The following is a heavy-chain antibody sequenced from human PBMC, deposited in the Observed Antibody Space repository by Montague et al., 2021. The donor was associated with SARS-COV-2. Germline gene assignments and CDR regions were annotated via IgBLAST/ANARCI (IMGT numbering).Heavy chain of an antibody. J-gene: IGHJ3*01. D-gene: IGHD4/OR15-4a*01. V-gene: IGHV3-74*01. CDR3: VRDLVPPDYGDAFDL. Sequence: SLRLSCAASGFTFSSYWMHWVRQAPGKGPVWVSRIDTDGTTTNYADSVRGRFSISRDNAKNTLYLQMHSLRDDDTAVYYCVRDLVPPDYGDAFDLWGQGTLVTVSS. CDR1: GFTFSSYW. CDR2: IDTDGTTT.